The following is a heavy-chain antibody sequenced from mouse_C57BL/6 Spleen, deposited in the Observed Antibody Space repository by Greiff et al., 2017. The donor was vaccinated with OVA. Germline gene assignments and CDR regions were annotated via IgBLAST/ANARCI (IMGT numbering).Heavy chain of an antibody. CDR2: IHPNSGST. Sequence: QVQLKQAGAELVKPGASVKLSCKASGYTFTSYWMHWVKQRPGQGLEWIGMIHPNSGSTNYNEKFKSKATLTVDKSSSTAYMQLSSLTSEDSAVYYCARELGAMDYWGQGTSVTVSS. CDR1: GYTFTSYW. CDR3: ARELGAMDY. J-gene: IGHJ4*01. V-gene: IGHV1-64*01.